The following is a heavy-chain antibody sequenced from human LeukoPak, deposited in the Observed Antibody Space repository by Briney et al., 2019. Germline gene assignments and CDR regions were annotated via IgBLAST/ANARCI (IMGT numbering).Heavy chain of an antibody. CDR3: ATRGYSYGPFDY. V-gene: IGHV4-30-2*01. CDR1: GGSISSGGYS. CDR2: ISHSGST. J-gene: IGHJ4*02. Sequence: KTSETLSLTCTVSGGSISSGGYSWSWIRQPPGKGLEWIGFISHSGSTYYNPSLKSRVTISVDRSKNQFSLNLSSVTAADTAVYYCATRGYSYGPFDYWGQGTLVTVSS. D-gene: IGHD5-18*01.